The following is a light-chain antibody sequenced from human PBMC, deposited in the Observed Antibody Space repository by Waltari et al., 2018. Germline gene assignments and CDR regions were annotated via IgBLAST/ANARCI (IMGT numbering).Light chain of an antibody. CDR2: RAS. CDR1: ESVTTNY. Sequence: VLTQSPGTLSLSPGYRAILSCTASESVTTNYLAWFQQRPGQAPRLLIYRASIRAAGVPDRFSGSGSGTDFSLTIRRLEPEDFAMYYCHRYDYVWTFGQGTKVEI. J-gene: IGKJ1*01. V-gene: IGKV3-20*01. CDR3: HRYDYVWT.